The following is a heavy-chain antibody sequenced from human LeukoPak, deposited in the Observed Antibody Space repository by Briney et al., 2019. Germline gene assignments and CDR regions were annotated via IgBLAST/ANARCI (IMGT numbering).Heavy chain of an antibody. D-gene: IGHD3-22*01. CDR1: GYTFTSYG. J-gene: IGHJ4*02. CDR3: AREPNRLYDYDRSGYPLFEC. Sequence: ASVKVSCKASGYTFTSYGISWVRQAPGQGLEWMGWISAYNGNTNYAQKLQGRVTMTTDTSTSTAYMELRSLRSDDTAVYYCAREPNRLYDYDRSGYPLFECWGQGTLVTVSS. CDR2: ISAYNGNT. V-gene: IGHV1-18*01.